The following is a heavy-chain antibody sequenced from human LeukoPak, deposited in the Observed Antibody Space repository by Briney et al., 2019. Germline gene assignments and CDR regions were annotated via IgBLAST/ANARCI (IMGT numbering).Heavy chain of an antibody. CDR3: AREPSGWVHYYGMDV. Sequence: GGSLRLSCAVSGFTFSGSAMHWVRQASGQGLEWLGHIRSKANNYATAYAASVKGRFTISRDDSENTAYLQMNSLRAEDTAVYYCAREPSGWVHYYGMDVWGQGTTVTVSS. V-gene: IGHV3-73*01. D-gene: IGHD6-19*01. J-gene: IGHJ6*02. CDR1: GFTFSGSA. CDR2: IRSKANNYAT.